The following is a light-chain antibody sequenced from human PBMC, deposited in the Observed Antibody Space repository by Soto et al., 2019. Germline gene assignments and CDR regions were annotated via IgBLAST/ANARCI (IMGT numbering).Light chain of an antibody. V-gene: IGLV2-8*01. CDR2: EVS. CDR1: SSDVGAYNY. CDR3: NSYTGSNNFAV. Sequence: QSALTQPPSASGSPGQSVTISCTGTSSDVGAYNYVSWYQQHPGKAPKLMIYEVSKRPSGVPDRFSGSKSGNTASLTVSGIQAEDEADYYCNSYTGSNNFAVFGGGTKLTVL. J-gene: IGLJ2*01.